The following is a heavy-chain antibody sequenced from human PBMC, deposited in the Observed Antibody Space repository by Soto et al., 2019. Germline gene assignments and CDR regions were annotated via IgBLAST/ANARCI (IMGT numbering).Heavy chain of an antibody. CDR1: GFTFSSYG. CDR3: ARGWKEYQLLLFDY. CDR2: IWYDGSNK. Sequence: PGGSLRLSCAASGFTFSSYGMRWVRQAPGKGLEWVAVIWYDGSNKYYADSVKGRFTISRDNSKNTLYLQMNSLRAEDTAVYYCARGWKEYQLLLFDYWGQGTLVTVSS. D-gene: IGHD2-2*01. V-gene: IGHV3-33*01. J-gene: IGHJ4*02.